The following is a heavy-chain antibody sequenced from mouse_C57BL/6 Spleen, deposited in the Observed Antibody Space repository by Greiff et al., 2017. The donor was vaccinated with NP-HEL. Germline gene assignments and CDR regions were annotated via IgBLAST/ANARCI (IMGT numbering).Heavy chain of an antibody. CDR2: IRNKANGYTT. CDR3: ARSKSFRDAMDY. J-gene: IGHJ4*01. D-gene: IGHD1-2*01. Sequence: EVQLQQSGGGLVQPGGSLSLSCAASGFTFTDYYMSWVRQPPGKALEWLGFIRNKANGYTTEYSASVKGRFTISRDNSQSILYLQMNALRAEDSATYYCARSKSFRDAMDYWGQGTSVTVSS. V-gene: IGHV7-3*01. CDR1: GFTFTDYY.